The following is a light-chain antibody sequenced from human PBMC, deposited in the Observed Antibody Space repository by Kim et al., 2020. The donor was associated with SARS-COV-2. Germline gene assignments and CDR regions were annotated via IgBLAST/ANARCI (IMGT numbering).Light chain of an antibody. CDR2: GAS. Sequence: EVVLTQSPDTLSLSPGEGATLSCRASQSVNNIYLAWYQQKPGQAPRLLIYGASIRATGIPDRFSGRGSGTDFTLTISRVEPEDFAVYYCQQYARTPLTFGGGTKLEI. J-gene: IGKJ4*01. CDR1: QSVNNIY. CDR3: QQYARTPLT. V-gene: IGKV3-20*01.